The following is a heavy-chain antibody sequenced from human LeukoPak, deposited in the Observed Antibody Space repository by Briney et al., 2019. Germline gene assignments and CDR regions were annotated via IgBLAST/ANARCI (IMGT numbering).Heavy chain of an antibody. J-gene: IGHJ4*02. CDR2: INPNSGAT. Sequence: ASVKVSCKASGYTFSGFYIHWVRQAPGQGLEWMGWINPNSGATNYAQKFQGRVTMTRDTSISTAYMELSRLRSDDTAVYYCARGEALVGATKGDYWGQGTLVTVSS. D-gene: IGHD1-26*01. V-gene: IGHV1-2*02. CDR1: GYTFSGFY. CDR3: ARGEALVGATKGDY.